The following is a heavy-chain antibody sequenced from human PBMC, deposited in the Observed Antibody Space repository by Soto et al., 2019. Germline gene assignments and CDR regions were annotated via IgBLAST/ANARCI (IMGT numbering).Heavy chain of an antibody. CDR2: LYWDDDK. J-gene: IGHJ4*02. CDR1: GFSLNTEGVG. CDR3: AHHDRAFDY. Sequence: QITLKESGPTLVKPTQTLTLTCTFSGFSLNTEGVGVGWIRQPPGKALEWLALLYWDDDKRRSPSLKSRLSISRGTSKTQVVLTMTNMDPVDTATYFCAHHDRAFDYWGQGTLVTVSS. V-gene: IGHV2-5*02.